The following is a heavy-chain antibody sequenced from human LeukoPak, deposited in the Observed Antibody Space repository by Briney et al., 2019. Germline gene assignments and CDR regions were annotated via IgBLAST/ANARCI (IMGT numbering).Heavy chain of an antibody. Sequence: PGGSLRLSCAASGFTLSSYRMIWLRQAPGKALEWVSYISSSSSTIYYADPVKGRFTISRDNAKNALYLQMNSLRAEDTAVYYCARVIRGGDGYSDWGQGTLVTVSS. D-gene: IGHD5-24*01. CDR2: ISSSSSTI. V-gene: IGHV3-48*04. CDR1: GFTLSSYR. CDR3: ARVIRGGDGYSD. J-gene: IGHJ4*02.